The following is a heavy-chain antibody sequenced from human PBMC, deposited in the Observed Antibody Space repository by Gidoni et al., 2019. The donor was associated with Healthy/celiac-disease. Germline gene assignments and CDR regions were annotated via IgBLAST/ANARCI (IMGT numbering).Heavy chain of an antibody. Sequence: QVQLQESGPGLVKPSQTLSLTCTVSGGPSSSGSYYWSWIRQPAGKGLEWIGRLYTSGSTNYNPSLKSRVTMSVDTSKNQFSLKLSSVTAADTAVYYCARVTLDIVVVPAAIQAFDIWGQGTMVTVSS. D-gene: IGHD2-2*02. J-gene: IGHJ3*02. CDR2: LYTSGST. CDR1: GGPSSSGSYY. CDR3: ARVTLDIVVVPAAIQAFDI. V-gene: IGHV4-61*02.